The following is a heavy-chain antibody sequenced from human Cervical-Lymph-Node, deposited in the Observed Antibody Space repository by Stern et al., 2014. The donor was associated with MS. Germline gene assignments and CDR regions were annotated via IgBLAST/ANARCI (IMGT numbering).Heavy chain of an antibody. CDR3: GREPDFWRGPFDY. Sequence: QLQLQESGPGLLKPSQTLSLTCTVSGGSINSGDYNWSWIRQQPGKGLEWIGHINYSGSTNYNPALRSRGSISAEHSKNQVVLKLTSVTAADTAIYYCGREPDFWRGPFDYWGQGTLVTVSS. J-gene: IGHJ4*02. V-gene: IGHV4-31*03. CDR2: INYSGST. CDR1: GGSINSGDYN. D-gene: IGHD3-3*01.